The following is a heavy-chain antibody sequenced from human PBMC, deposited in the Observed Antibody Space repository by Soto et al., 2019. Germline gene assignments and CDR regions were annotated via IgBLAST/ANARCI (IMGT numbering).Heavy chain of an antibody. J-gene: IGHJ4*02. D-gene: IGHD5-12*01. CDR3: ARGGYSGYDPFDY. V-gene: IGHV3-53*02. CDR1: GFTVSSNY. CDR2: IYSGGST. Sequence: EVQLVETGGGLIQPGGSLRLSCAASGFTVSSNYMSWVRQAPGKGLEWVSVIYSGGSTYYADSVKGRFTISRDNSKNTLYLQMNSLRAEDTAVYYCARGGYSGYDPFDYWGQGTLVTVSS.